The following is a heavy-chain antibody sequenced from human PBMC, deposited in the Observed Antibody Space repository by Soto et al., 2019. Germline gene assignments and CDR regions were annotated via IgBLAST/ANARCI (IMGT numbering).Heavy chain of an antibody. CDR3: ALARQYYDILTGYYDY. D-gene: IGHD3-9*01. CDR1: GGTFSSYA. CDR2: IIPIFGTA. Sequence: SVKVSCKASGGTFSSYAISWVRQAPGQGLEWMGGIIPIFGTANYAQKFQGRVTITADESTSTAYMELSSLRSEDTAVYYRALARQYYDILTGYYDYWGQGTLVTVSS. J-gene: IGHJ4*02. V-gene: IGHV1-69*13.